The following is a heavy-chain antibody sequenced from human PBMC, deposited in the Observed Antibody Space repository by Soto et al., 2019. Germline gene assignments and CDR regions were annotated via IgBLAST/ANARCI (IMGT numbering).Heavy chain of an antibody. CDR2: INAGNGNT. CDR1: GYTFTSYA. CDR3: AREGVVVPAAMPEYYYYYYMDV. J-gene: IGHJ6*03. Sequence: ASVKVSCKASGYTFTSYAMHWVRQAPGQRLEWMGWINAGNGNTKYSQKFQGRVTITRDTSASTAYMELSSLRSEDTAVYYCAREGVVVPAAMPEYYYYYYMDVWGKGTTVTVSS. D-gene: IGHD2-2*01. V-gene: IGHV1-3*01.